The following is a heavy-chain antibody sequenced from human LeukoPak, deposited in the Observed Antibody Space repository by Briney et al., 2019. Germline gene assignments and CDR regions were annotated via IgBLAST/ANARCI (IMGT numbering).Heavy chain of an antibody. CDR1: GGSISSGYY. D-gene: IGHD3-10*01. CDR3: ARVRYGSGSSMHYYYYMDV. Sequence: SETLSLTCTVSGGSISSGYYWGWIRQPPGKGLEWIGSIYHSGSTYYNPSLKSRVTISVDTSKNQFSLKLSSVTAADTAVYYCARVRYGSGSSMHYYYYMDVWGKGTTVTVSS. V-gene: IGHV4-38-2*02. CDR2: IYHSGST. J-gene: IGHJ6*03.